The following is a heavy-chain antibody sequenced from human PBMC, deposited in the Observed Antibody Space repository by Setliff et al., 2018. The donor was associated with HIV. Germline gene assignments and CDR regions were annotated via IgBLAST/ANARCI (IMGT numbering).Heavy chain of an antibody. V-gene: IGHV3-48*01. Sequence: SCAASGFTFSNYSMNWVRQAPGKGLEWVSFISGNSGAVTYADSVKGRFTISRDNARNSLYLQLNSLRAEDTAVYYCARDRGGSYTPLDFWGQGTLVTVSS. CDR3: ARDRGGSYTPLDF. D-gene: IGHD1-26*01. CDR2: ISGNSGAV. J-gene: IGHJ4*02. CDR1: GFTFSNYS.